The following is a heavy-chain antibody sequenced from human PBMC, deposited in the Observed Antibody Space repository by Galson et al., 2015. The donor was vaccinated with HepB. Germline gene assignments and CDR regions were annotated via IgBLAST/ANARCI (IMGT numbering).Heavy chain of an antibody. J-gene: IGHJ4*02. CDR3: AHRPWGSCYYCFDY. V-gene: IGHV2-5*02. D-gene: IGHD2-15*01. Sequence: PALVKPTQTLTLTCTFSGFSLSTSGVGVGWIRQPPGKALEWLALIYLDDDKRYSPSLKSRLTITKDTSKNQVVLTMTNMDPVDTATYYCAHRPWGSCYYCFDYWGQGTLVTVSS. CDR2: IYLDDDK. CDR1: GFSLSTSGVG.